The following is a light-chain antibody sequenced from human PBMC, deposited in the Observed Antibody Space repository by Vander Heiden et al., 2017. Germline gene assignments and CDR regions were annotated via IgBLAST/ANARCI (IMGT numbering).Light chain of an antibody. Sequence: DIVMTQSPLSLPVTPGEPASITCRSSQSVLHSNGNNYLDWYLQKPGQPPQLLIYLGSNRASGVPDRFSGSGSGTDFTLKISRVEAEDVGVYYCKQALQTPYTFGQGTKLEIK. CDR1: QSVLHSNGNNY. CDR3: KQALQTPYT. CDR2: LGS. V-gene: IGKV2-28*01. J-gene: IGKJ2*01.